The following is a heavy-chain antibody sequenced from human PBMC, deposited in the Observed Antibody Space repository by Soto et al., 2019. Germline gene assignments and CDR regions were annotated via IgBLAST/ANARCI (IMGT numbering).Heavy chain of an antibody. J-gene: IGHJ6*02. D-gene: IGHD3-9*01. V-gene: IGHV4-59*01. CDR2: IYYSGST. Sequence: SETLSLTCTFYGGSISSYYWSWIRQPPGKGLERNGYIYYSGSTNYNPSLKSRVTISVDTSKNQFSLKLSSVTAADTAVYYCARVSHYDILTGYYSPYYSYYGMDAWGQGTTVIVSS. CDR3: ARVSHYDILTGYYSPYYSYYGMDA. CDR1: GGSISSYY.